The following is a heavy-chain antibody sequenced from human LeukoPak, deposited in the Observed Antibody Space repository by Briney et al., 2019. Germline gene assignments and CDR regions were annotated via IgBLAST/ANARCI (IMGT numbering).Heavy chain of an antibody. V-gene: IGHV4-59*12. J-gene: IGHJ4*02. D-gene: IGHD3-9*01. CDR1: GGSMTSYY. Sequence: SETLSLTCTVSGGSMTSYYWSWIRQPPGKGLEWIGYVYYSGSINYNPSVKSRVTISVDTSKNQFSLTLTSVTAADTAVYYCARETVTGSNYFNSWGQGTLVTVSS. CDR3: ARETVTGSNYFNS. CDR2: VYYSGSI.